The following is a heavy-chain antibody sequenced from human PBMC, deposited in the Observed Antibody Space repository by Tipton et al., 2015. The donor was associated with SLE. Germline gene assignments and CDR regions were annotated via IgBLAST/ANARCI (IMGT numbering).Heavy chain of an antibody. CDR3: ARHNSGSFWL. CDR1: GGSFSGYY. CDR2: INHSGST. J-gene: IGHJ4*02. D-gene: IGHD1-26*01. Sequence: TLSLTCAVYGGSFSGYYWSWIRQPPGKGLEWIGEINHSGSTYYNPSLKSRVTISVDTSKNQFSLKLSSVTAADTAVYYCARHNSGSFWLWGQGTLVTVSS. V-gene: IGHV4-34*01.